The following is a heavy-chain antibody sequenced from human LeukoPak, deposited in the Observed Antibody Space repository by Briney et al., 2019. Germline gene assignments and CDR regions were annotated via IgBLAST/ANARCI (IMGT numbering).Heavy chain of an antibody. CDR3: AKAFYYRTYYFDY. CDR2: ISGSGGST. Sequence: PGGSLRLSCAASGFTFSSYAMSWVRQAPGKGLEWVSAISGSGGSTYYADSVKGRFTISRDNSKSTLYLQMNSLRAEDTAVYYCAKAFYYRTYYFDYWGQGTLVTVSS. V-gene: IGHV3-23*01. CDR1: GFTFSSYA. D-gene: IGHD2/OR15-2a*01. J-gene: IGHJ4*02.